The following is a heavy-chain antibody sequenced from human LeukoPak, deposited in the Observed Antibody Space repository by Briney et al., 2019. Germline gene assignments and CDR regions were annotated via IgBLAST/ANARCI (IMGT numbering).Heavy chain of an antibody. Sequence: ASVKVSCKASGYTFTDYYIHWVRQAPGQGLEWMGWINPNSGGTNYAQEFQGRVTLTRDTSISTAYMDLSRLTSDDTAVYYCARWPYCNSTTCYTGYWGQETLVTVSS. CDR3: ARWPYCNSTTCYTGY. D-gene: IGHD2-2*02. J-gene: IGHJ4*02. CDR1: GYTFTDYY. V-gene: IGHV1-2*02. CDR2: INPNSGGT.